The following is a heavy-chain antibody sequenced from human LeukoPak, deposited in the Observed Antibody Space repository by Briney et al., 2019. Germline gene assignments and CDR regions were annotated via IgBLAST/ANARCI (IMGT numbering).Heavy chain of an antibody. CDR3: ARDKGAVAVAGPLDY. Sequence: PSETLSLTCTVSGGSISSYYWSWIRQPPGKGLEWIGYIYYSGSTNYNPSLKSRVTISVDTSKNQFSLKLSSVTAADTAVYYCARDKGAVAVAGPLDYWGQGTLVTVSS. V-gene: IGHV4-59*01. CDR2: IYYSGST. CDR1: GGSISSYY. D-gene: IGHD6-19*01. J-gene: IGHJ4*02.